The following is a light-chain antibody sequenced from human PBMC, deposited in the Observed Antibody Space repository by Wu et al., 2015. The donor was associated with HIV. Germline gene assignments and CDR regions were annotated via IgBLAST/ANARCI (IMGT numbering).Light chain of an antibody. J-gene: IGKJ1*01. CDR3: QQYDASFPWT. CDR1: QSVNWY. CDR2: DSA. V-gene: IGKV3-11*01. Sequence: DILLTQSPATLSLSPGERATLSCRASQSVNWYLAWFQQKPGQVPRLLIYDSANRATGIPGRFSGSGSGTDFTLTINSLEPEDFAVYYCQQYDASFPWTFGQGTRVEI.